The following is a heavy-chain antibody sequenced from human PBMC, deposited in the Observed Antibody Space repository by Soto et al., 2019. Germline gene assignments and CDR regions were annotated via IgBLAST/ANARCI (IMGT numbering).Heavy chain of an antibody. J-gene: IGHJ6*02. V-gene: IGHV1-18*01. CDR3: ARVTRRFLEWLLPDYYGMDV. CDR2: ISAYNGNT. Sequence: ASVKVSCKASGYTFTSYGISWVRQAPGQGLEWMGWISAYNGNTNYAQKLQGRVTMTTDTSTSTAYMELRSLRSDDTAVYYCARVTRRFLEWLLPDYYGMDVWGQGTTVTVS. CDR1: GYTFTSYG. D-gene: IGHD3-3*01.